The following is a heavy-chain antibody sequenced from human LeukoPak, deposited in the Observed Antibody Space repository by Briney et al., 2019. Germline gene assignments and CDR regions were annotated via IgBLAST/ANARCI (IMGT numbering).Heavy chain of an antibody. V-gene: IGHV3-7*01. CDR1: GFTFSRYW. J-gene: IGHJ4*02. Sequence: SGGSLRLSCAASGFTFSRYWMSWVRQAPGKGLEWVANIKQDGSEKYYVGSVKGRFTISRDNAKNSLYLQMNSLGAEDTAVYYCARALDGLFDYWGQGTLVTVSS. CDR3: ARALDGLFDY. CDR2: IKQDGSEK.